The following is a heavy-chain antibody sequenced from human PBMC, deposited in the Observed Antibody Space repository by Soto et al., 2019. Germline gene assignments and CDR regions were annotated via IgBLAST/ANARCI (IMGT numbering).Heavy chain of an antibody. Sequence: QVQLVESGGGVVQPGRSLRLSCAASGFTFSSFDMHWVRQAPGKGLEWVAVIWYDGSNKYYADSVKGRFTISRDNSKNTLYLQMNRLRAEDKAVYYCARGYSSSSLDYWRQGTLVTVSS. CDR2: IWYDGSNK. J-gene: IGHJ4*02. D-gene: IGHD6-6*01. V-gene: IGHV3-33*01. CDR3: ARGYSSSSLDY. CDR1: GFTFSSFD.